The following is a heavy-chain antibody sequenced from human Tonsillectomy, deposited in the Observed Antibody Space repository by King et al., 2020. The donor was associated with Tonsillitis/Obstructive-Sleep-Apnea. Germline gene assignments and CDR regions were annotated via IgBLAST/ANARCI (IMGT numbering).Heavy chain of an antibody. Sequence: VQLVESGGDLVQPGGSLRLSCAASGFTFRSYWMSWVRQAPGKGLEWGANINEGGSEKYYVDSVKGRFTISRDNAKNSVFLQMSGLRVDDTAVYYCARDPEPGTADYWGQGTLVTVSS. V-gene: IGHV3-7*04. J-gene: IGHJ4*02. CDR1: GFTFRSYW. D-gene: IGHD6-13*01. CDR3: ARDPEPGTADY. CDR2: INEGGSEK.